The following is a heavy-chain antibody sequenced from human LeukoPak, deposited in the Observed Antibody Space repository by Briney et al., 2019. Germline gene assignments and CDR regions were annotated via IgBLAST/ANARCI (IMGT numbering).Heavy chain of an antibody. CDR1: GFTFDDYG. Sequence: PGGSLRLSCAASGFTFDDYGMSWVRQAPGKGLEWVSYISSSSKTIYYADSVKGRFTISRDNAKKSLDLQMNSLRDEDTAVYYCARDHRSGSGSGTQANDYWGQGTLVTVSS. CDR3: ARDHRSGSGSGTQANDY. J-gene: IGHJ4*02. CDR2: ISSSSKTI. D-gene: IGHD3-10*01. V-gene: IGHV3-48*02.